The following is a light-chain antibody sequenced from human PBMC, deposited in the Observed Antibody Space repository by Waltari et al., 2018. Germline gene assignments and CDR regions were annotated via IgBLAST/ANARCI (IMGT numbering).Light chain of an antibody. CDR1: ALTKQY. CDR3: QSADSSSTHVV. V-gene: IGLV3-25*03. Sequence: SYELTQPPSVSVSPGQTATITCSGDALTKQYAFWYQQKPGQAPVLVTYKETERPSGIPDRFSGSTSGTTVTLTISGFQAEYEADYSCQSADSSSTHVVLGGGTKLTVL. CDR2: KET. J-gene: IGLJ2*01.